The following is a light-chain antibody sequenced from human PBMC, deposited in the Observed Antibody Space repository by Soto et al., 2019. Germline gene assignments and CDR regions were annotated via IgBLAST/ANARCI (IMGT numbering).Light chain of an antibody. CDR3: CSYGGSSTLV. J-gene: IGLJ2*01. Sequence: QSALTQPASVSGSPGQSITISCTGTSSDVGSYNPVSWYQQHPGKAPKFMIYEGSKRPSGVSNRVSGSKSGNTASLTISGLQAEYEADYYCCSYGGSSTLVFGGGTQLTFL. CDR2: EGS. CDR1: SSDVGSYNP. V-gene: IGLV2-23*01.